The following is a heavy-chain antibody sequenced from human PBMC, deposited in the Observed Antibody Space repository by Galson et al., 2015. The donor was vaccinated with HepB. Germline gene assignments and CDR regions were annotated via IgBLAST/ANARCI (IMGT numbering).Heavy chain of an antibody. V-gene: IGHV5-10-1*01. CDR1: GYSFTTYW. J-gene: IGHJ4*02. Sequence: QSGAEVKKPGESLRISCKVSGYSFTTYWITWVRQMPGKGLEWMGTIDPSDSYTKYSPSFQGHVTFSADKSITTAYLQWSSLKASDTAMYYCASRHSYFRSGTWYNSSDYWGQGTRVTVSS. CDR3: ASRHSYFRSGTWYNSSDY. D-gene: IGHD3-10*01. CDR2: IDPSDSYT.